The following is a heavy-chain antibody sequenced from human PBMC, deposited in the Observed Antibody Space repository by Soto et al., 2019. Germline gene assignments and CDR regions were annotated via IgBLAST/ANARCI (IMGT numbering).Heavy chain of an antibody. CDR3: ARMATFGSLNCFDP. J-gene: IGHJ5*02. V-gene: IGHV1-8*01. Sequence: GASVKVSCKASGYSFTNNDVSWVRQATGQGLEWMGWMNPGSGDTGYAQKFQGRVTMTRDISTATAYMELSSLRSDDTATYYCARMATFGSLNCFDPWGQGTLVTVSS. CDR1: GYSFTNND. CDR2: MNPGSGDT. D-gene: IGHD3-16*01.